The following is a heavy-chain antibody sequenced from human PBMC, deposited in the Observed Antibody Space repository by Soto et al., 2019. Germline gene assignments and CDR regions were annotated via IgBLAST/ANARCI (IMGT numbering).Heavy chain of an antibody. D-gene: IGHD1-1*01. J-gene: IGHJ6*02. Sequence: ASVKVSCKASGYTFTAYYISWVRQAPGQAPEWMGWISPYNGTTKYAEKFQGEMTMTTDTATSTAYMDLRSLRSDDTAVYYCARDGERDTGLNFYYYLHGMDAWGQGTRVTVSS. CDR2: ISPYNGTT. CDR3: ARDGERDTGLNFYYYLHGMDA. CDR1: GYTFTAYY. V-gene: IGHV1-18*04.